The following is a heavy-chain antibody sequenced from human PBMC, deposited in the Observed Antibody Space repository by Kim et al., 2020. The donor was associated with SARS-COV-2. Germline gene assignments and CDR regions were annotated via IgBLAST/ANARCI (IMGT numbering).Heavy chain of an antibody. V-gene: IGHV3-15*01. CDR3: TRCYYYGMDV. CDR2: GTT. Sequence: GTTDYAAPVKGTFNISRDGSENTLFLQMNSLKSEDPAVYYCTRCYYYGMDVWGQGTTVTVSS. J-gene: IGHJ6*02.